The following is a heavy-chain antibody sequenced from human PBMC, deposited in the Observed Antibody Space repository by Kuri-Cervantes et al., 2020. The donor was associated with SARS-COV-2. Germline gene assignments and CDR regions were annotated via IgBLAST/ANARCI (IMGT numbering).Heavy chain of an antibody. CDR3: AREGIHDIVVVPAAIALDY. J-gene: IGHJ4*02. Sequence: LSLTCAASGFTFSRYAMHWVRQAPGKGLEWVAVISYDGSNKDYTASVKGRFTISRDNSQNTLYLQMKSLRTEDTALYYCAREGIHDIVVVPAAIALDYWGQGTLVTVSS. CDR2: ISYDGSNK. D-gene: IGHD2-2*01. V-gene: IGHV3-30-3*01. CDR1: GFTFSRYA.